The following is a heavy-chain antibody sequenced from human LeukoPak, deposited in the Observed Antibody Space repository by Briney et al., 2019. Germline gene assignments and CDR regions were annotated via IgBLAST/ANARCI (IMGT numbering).Heavy chain of an antibody. V-gene: IGHV1-69*04. J-gene: IGHJ4*02. CDR1: GGTSNSHA. CDR2: IIPNIGTT. D-gene: IGHD3-22*01. CDR3: ATTNDGGGYQWGDFFDF. Sequence: ASVKVSCKASGGTSNSHAISWVRQAPGQGLEWMGRIIPNIGTTNRAQNFQDRVTLTADKSTNTAYMELTSLTSDDTAVYYCATTNDGGGYQWGDFFDFWGQGTLVTVSS.